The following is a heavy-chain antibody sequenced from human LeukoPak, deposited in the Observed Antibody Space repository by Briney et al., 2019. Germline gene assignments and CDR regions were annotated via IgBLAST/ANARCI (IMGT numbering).Heavy chain of an antibody. CDR1: GFTFSDYD. V-gene: IGHV3-69-1*02. CDR2: ISGLSTHI. D-gene: IGHD3-16*01. CDR3: GRAFPPLRTSSAGDM. Sequence: GGSLRLSCSASGFTFSDYDMNWVRQAPGKGLEWVSSISGLSTHIYYGDSVKGRFSISRDNAKNSVYLQMNSLGVEDTAIYYCGRAFPPLRTSSAGDMWGQGILVTVSS. J-gene: IGHJ4*02.